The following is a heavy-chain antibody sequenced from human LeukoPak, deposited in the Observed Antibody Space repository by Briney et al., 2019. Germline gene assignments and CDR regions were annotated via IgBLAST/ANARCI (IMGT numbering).Heavy chain of an antibody. J-gene: IGHJ6*03. CDR1: GFTFGNYV. Sequence: GGSLRLSCAASGFTFGNYVMNWVRQAPGKGPEWVSSIVSYGAVTYYAESLKGRFIIPRDNSKDTVYLQMNSLRAEDTAVYYCAKGLSTTRSPYCMDVWGKGTTVTVSS. CDR3: AKGLSTTRSPYCMDV. CDR2: IVSYGAVT. D-gene: IGHD1-26*01. V-gene: IGHV3-23*01.